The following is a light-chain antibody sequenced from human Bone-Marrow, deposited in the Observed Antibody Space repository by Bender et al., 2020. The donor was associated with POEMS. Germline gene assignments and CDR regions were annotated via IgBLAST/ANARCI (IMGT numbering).Light chain of an antibody. CDR1: NSGPQR. CDR3: QSWGSNTAV. CDR2: DDS. J-gene: IGLJ2*01. Sequence: SYVLTQPPSLSVAPGKTASITCGGDNSGPQRVNWYQQKSVQAPVLVVYDDSDRPSGIPERFSGSNSGNTASLTISGTQTMDEADYYCQSWGSNTAVFGGGTKLTVL. V-gene: IGLV3-21*03.